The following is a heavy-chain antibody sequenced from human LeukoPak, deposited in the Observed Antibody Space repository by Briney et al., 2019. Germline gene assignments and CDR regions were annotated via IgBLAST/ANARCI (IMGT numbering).Heavy chain of an antibody. CDR1: GFTFSSYW. J-gene: IGHJ4*02. D-gene: IGHD5-18*01. CDR3: ARETDTAMVSPFDY. CDR2: IKQDGSEK. V-gene: IGHV3-7*01. Sequence: GGSLRLSCAASGFTFSSYWMSWVRQAPGKGLEWVANIKQDGSEKYYVDSVKGRFTISRNNAKNSLYLQMNSLRAEDTAVYYCARETDTAMVSPFDYWGQGTLVTVSS.